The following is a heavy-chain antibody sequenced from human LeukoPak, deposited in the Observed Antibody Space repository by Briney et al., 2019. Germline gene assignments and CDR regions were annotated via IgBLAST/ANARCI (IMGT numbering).Heavy chain of an antibody. V-gene: IGHV5-51*01. CDR3: ARLITSGWGSIDY. CDR2: IYPGDSDT. CDR1: GFTVSRNY. D-gene: IGHD6-19*01. J-gene: IGHJ4*02. Sequence: PGGSLRLSFAASGFTVSRNYMSWVRQAPGKGLEWMGIIYPGDSDTRYSPSFQGQVTISADKSISTAYLQWSSLKASDTAMYYCARLITSGWGSIDYWGQGTLVTVSS.